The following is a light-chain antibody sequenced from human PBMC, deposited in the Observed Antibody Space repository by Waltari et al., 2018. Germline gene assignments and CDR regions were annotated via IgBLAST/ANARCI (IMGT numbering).Light chain of an antibody. Sequence: DIVMTQSPDSLAVSLGERATINCKSSQSVLYSSNNKNYLAWYQKKPGQPPMLLIYWASIRESGVSDRFSGSGSGTDFTLTSSSLQAEDVAFYYCQQYYTTPFTFAPGTKVEFK. CDR1: QSVLYSSNNKNY. CDR2: WAS. CDR3: QQYYTTPFT. V-gene: IGKV4-1*01. J-gene: IGKJ3*01.